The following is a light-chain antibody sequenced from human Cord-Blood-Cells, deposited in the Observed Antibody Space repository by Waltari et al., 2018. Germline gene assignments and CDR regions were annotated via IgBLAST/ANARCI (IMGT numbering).Light chain of an antibody. CDR3: QSYDSSLSGSV. V-gene: IGLV1-40*01. CDR2: GNS. J-gene: IGLJ1*01. CDR1: SPTIRAGYA. Sequence: QSVLTHPPSVSGAPGQRVTIPCTGGSPTIRAGYAGHWSQQLPGTAPKLLIYGNSNRPSGVPDRFSGSKSGTSASLAITGLQAEDEADYYCQSYDSSLSGSVFGTGTKVTVL.